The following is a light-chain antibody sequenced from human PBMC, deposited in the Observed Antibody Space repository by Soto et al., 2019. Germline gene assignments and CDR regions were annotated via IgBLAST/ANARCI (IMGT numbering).Light chain of an antibody. Sequence: EIVMTQSPATLSVSPGERATLSCRASQRVSSNLAWYQQKPGQAPRLLIYGASTRATGIPARFTGSGSGTEFTLTISSLQSEDFAVYYCQQYNYWPPWTFGQGTKVEI. J-gene: IGKJ1*01. V-gene: IGKV3-15*01. CDR1: QRVSSN. CDR3: QQYNYWPPWT. CDR2: GAS.